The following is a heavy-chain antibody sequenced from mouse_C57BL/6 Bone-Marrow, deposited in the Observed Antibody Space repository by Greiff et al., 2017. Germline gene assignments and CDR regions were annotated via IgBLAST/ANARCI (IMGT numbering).Heavy chain of an antibody. Sequence: QVQLQQPGAELVMPGASVKLSCKASGYTFTSYWMHWVKQRPGQGLEWIGEIDPSDSYTNYNQKFKGKSTLTVDKSSSTAYMQLSSLTSEDSAVYYYARTKGLRRYFDYWGQGTTLTVSS. CDR3: ARTKGLRRYFDY. CDR2: IDPSDSYT. CDR1: GYTFTSYW. J-gene: IGHJ2*01. D-gene: IGHD2-4*01. V-gene: IGHV1-69*01.